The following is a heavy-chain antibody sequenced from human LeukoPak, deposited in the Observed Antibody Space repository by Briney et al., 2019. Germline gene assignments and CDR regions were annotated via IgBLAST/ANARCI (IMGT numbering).Heavy chain of an antibody. D-gene: IGHD3-10*01. Sequence: GGSLRPSCAASGFTVSNSYMSWVRQAPGKGLEWVSVIYAGGRTWYADSVKGRFTISRDNFKNTLYLHMNSLRAEDTAVYYCARDQYSYGSGSYPDYWGQESVATVSS. V-gene: IGHV3-53*01. CDR1: GFTVSNSY. CDR2: IYAGGRT. CDR3: ARDQYSYGSGSYPDY. J-gene: IGHJ4*02.